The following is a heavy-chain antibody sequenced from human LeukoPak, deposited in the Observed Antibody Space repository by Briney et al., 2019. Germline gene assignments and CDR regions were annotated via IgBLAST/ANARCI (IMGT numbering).Heavy chain of an antibody. Sequence: ASVKVSCKASGYTFTGYYMHWVLHAPGQGLEWIVWSHPRRGDTNYAQKFQGRVTMTRDTSISTAYLDLSSLRSDDTAVYYCARDGDYGTGSYYRGCIDSWGQGTPVTVSP. J-gene: IGHJ4*02. D-gene: IGHD3-10*01. CDR1: GYTFTGYY. CDR3: ARDGDYGTGSYYRGCIDS. CDR2: SHPRRGDT. V-gene: IGHV1-2*02.